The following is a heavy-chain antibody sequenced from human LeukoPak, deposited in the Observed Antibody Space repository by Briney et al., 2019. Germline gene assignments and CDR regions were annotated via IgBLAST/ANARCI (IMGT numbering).Heavy chain of an antibody. CDR1: GASIRSYY. J-gene: IGHJ5*02. D-gene: IGHD3-3*01. V-gene: IGHV4-59*08. Sequence: PSETLSLTCSVSGASIRSYYWSWIWQPPEKGLEWIGYIYHTGSTNYSPSLNSRVTMSVDTSKNEFSLKLSSVTAADTAVYYCARQSRLVIFGVANHWFDPWSQGTLVTVSS. CDR2: IYHTGST. CDR3: ARQSRLVIFGVANHWFDP.